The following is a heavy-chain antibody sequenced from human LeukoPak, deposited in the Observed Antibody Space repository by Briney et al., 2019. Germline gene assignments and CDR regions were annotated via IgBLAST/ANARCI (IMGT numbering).Heavy chain of an antibody. CDR1: GFTFSRYW. CDR3: AREMGGDYGSGTFFDL. V-gene: IGHV3-7*03. D-gene: IGHD3-10*01. J-gene: IGHJ4*02. Sequence: GGSLRLSCAASGFTFSRYWMTWVRQAPGKGLEWVADIMKDGSIEDYADSVKGRFTISRDNAKNSLYLQMNNLRAEDTAVYYCAREMGGDYGSGTFFDLWGQGNMVTVSS. CDR2: IMKDGSIE.